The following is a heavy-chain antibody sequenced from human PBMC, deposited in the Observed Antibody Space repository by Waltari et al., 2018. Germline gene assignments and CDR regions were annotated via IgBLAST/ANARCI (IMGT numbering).Heavy chain of an antibody. CDR3: ARDEEWSSDR. D-gene: IGHD3-3*01. CDR1: GFTFRNYG. CDR2: ISYDGTIK. Sequence: QVQLVESGGGVVQPGRSLRLSCAASGFTFRNYGMHWVRQAPGKGLEWVAVISYDGTIKYYVDSVKGRFTISRDNAKNSLYLQMNSLRVDDTAVYYCARDEEWSSDRWGQGTLVTVSS. V-gene: IGHV3-30*03. J-gene: IGHJ4*02.